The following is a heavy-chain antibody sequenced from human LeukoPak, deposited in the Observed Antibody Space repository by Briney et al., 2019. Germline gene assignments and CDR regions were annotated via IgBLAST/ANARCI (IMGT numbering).Heavy chain of an antibody. D-gene: IGHD6-13*01. CDR2: IRGSGGST. Sequence: PGGSLRLSCAASGFTFSTYAMSWVRQASGKGLEWVSAIRGSGGSTSYPDSVKDRFTISRDNSKNTLYLQMNSLRAEDTAVYYCAKAPSIAAAGFFDYWGQGTLVAVSS. CDR3: AKAPSIAAAGFFDY. J-gene: IGHJ4*02. CDR1: GFTFSTYA. V-gene: IGHV3-23*01.